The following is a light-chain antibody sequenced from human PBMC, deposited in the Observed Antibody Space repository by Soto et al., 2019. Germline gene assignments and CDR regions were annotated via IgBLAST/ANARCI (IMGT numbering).Light chain of an antibody. CDR3: TSYTTSSTYV. CDR2: EVT. CDR1: SSDVGAYNY. Sequence: SALTQPASVSGSPGQSITISCTGTSSDVGAYNYVTWYQQHPGKAPKFMIYEVTNRPSGVSDRFSGSKSGNTASLTISGLQAEDEADYYCTSYTTSSTYVFGTGTKLTVL. J-gene: IGLJ1*01. V-gene: IGLV2-14*01.